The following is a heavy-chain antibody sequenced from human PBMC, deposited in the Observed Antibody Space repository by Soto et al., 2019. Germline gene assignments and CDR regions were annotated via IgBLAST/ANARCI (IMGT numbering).Heavy chain of an antibody. CDR3: ARFRGRYSRHGAFDI. Sequence: EVQLVQSGAEVKKPGESLKISCKGSGYSFTSYWIGWVRQMPGKGLEWMGIIYPGDSDTRYSPSFQGQVTVSADKSISTPYLQWSTLKASDTGMYYGARFRGRYSRHGAFDIWGEGTMVTVSS. CDR1: GYSFTSYW. CDR2: IYPGDSDT. J-gene: IGHJ3*02. V-gene: IGHV5-51*01. D-gene: IGHD2-21*01.